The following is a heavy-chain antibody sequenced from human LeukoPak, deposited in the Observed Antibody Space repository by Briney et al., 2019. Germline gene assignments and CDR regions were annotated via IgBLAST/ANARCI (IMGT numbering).Heavy chain of an antibody. CDR3: ARDEAVGATTGFDY. D-gene: IGHD1-26*01. Sequence: GGSLRLSCEGSAFIFSGHWMNWVRQTPGKGLVWVSRINTDGSITNYADSVKGRFSISRDNARNTLYLQMSSLRAEDTAVYYCARDEAVGATTGFDYWGQGTLVTVSS. CDR2: INTDGSIT. J-gene: IGHJ4*02. V-gene: IGHV3-74*01. CDR1: AFIFSGHW.